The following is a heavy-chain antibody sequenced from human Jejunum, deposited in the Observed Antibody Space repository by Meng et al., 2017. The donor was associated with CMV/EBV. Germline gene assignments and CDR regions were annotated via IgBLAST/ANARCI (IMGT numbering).Heavy chain of an antibody. CDR1: GANVNNYA. V-gene: IGHV1-18*01. CDR3: ARDLPGGTKGTLLDL. Sequence: QLLQSGAEVNQPGSTVEVSWPCAGANVNNYAINWVRQAPGQGLEWMGWISAYNGNTNYAQNFQGRFTMTTDTSTSTAYMELRSLRSDDTAVYYCARDLPGGTKGTLLDLWGQGTLVTVSS. CDR2: ISAYNGNT. J-gene: IGHJ5*02. D-gene: IGHD1-14*01.